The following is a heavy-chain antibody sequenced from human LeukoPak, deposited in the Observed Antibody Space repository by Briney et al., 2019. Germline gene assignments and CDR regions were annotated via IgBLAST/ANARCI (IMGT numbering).Heavy chain of an antibody. CDR1: GYSFTSYW. Sequence: GESLKISCKGSGYSFTSYWIGWVRQMPGKGLEWMGIIYPGDSDTRYSPSFQGQVTISADKSISTAYLQWSSLRASDTAKYYCAITYYYDSSGYYGNAFDIWGQGTMVTVSS. V-gene: IGHV5-51*01. CDR2: IYPGDSDT. J-gene: IGHJ3*02. CDR3: AITYYYDSSGYYGNAFDI. D-gene: IGHD3-22*01.